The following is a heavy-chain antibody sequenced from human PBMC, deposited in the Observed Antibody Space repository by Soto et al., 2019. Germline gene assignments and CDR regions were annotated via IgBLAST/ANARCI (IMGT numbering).Heavy chain of an antibody. CDR3: ARDHEYVWGSIGHDALDI. D-gene: IGHD3-16*01. J-gene: IGHJ3*02. CDR1: GFTFSSYG. Sequence: QVQLVESGGGVVQPGRSLRLSCAASGFTFSSYGMHWVRQAPGKGLACVAVIWYDGSNKYYADSVKGRFTISRDNSKNTVYLQMNSLRAEATAVYSCARDHEYVWGSIGHDALDIWGQGPMVTASS. V-gene: IGHV3-33*01. CDR2: IWYDGSNK.